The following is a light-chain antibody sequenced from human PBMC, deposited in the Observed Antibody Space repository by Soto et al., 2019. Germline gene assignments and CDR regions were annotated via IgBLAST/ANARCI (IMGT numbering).Light chain of an antibody. J-gene: IGKJ1*01. V-gene: IGKV3-20*01. CDR2: GSS. CDR1: QRVSSRY. CDR3: QQYYHSPRT. Sequence: EIVLTQSPGPLSLSPGERATISCRASQRVSSRYFAGFQQRPGQVPRLLIFGSSSRAPGIPDRFSGSGSGTDFTLTISRLEPEDFGVYYCQQYYHSPRTFGQGTKVEIK.